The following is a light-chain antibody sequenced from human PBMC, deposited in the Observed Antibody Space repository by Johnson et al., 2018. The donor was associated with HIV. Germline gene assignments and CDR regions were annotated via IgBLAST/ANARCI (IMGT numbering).Light chain of an antibody. CDR3: GTWDNSLSIGYV. J-gene: IGLJ1*01. CDR2: DNN. CDR1: SSNIGNNY. V-gene: IGLV1-51*01. Sequence: QSVLTQPPSVSAAPGQRVTISCSGSSSNIGNNYVSWYQQLPGTAPKLLIYDNNKRPSGIPDRFSGSKSGTSATLGFTGLQTGDEADYYCGTWDNSLSIGYVFGTGTKVTVL.